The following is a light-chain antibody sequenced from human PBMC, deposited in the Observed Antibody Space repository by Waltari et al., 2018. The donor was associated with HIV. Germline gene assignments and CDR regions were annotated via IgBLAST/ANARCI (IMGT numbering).Light chain of an antibody. V-gene: IGKV1-5*03. J-gene: IGKJ1*01. CDR3: QQYNSYWT. CDR1: QSVSSW. CDR2: KAS. Sequence: DIQMTQSPSTLSASVGDRATITCRASQSVSSWLAWYQQKPGKAPKLLIYKASTLESGVPSRFSGSGSRTEFTLTISSLQPDDFATYYCQQYNSYWTFGQGTKVEIK.